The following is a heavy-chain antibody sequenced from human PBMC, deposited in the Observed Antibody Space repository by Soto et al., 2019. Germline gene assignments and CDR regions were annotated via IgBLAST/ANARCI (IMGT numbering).Heavy chain of an antibody. D-gene: IGHD2-2*01. V-gene: IGHV3-30*18. CDR3: AKDQGYCSSTSCYCFDY. CDR2: ISYDGSNK. J-gene: IGHJ4*02. CDR1: GFTFSSYG. Sequence: GGSLRLSCAASGFTFSSYGMHWVRQAPGKGLEWVAVISYDGSNKYYADSVKGRFTISRDNSKNTLYLQMNSLRAEDTAVYYCAKDQGYCSSTSCYCFDYWGQGTLVTVSS.